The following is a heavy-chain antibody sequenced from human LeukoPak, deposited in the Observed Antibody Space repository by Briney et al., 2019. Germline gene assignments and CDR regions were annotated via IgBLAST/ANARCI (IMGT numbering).Heavy chain of an antibody. CDR2: IYYSGSS. CDR3: ARSKSCGDPYAFDI. J-gene: IGHJ3*02. D-gene: IGHD4-17*01. Sequence: PSETLSLTCTVSGGSISSYYWSWIRQPPGKGLEWIGYIYYSGSSNYNPSLKSRVTISVDTSKNQFSLKLSSVTAADTAVYYCARSKSCGDPYAFDIWGQGTMVTVSS. CDR1: GGSISSYY. V-gene: IGHV4-59*08.